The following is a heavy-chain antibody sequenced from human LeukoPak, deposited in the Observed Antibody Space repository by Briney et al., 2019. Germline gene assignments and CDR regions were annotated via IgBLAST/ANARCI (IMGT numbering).Heavy chain of an antibody. CDR3: ARGQQLVLGAFDI. CDR1: GFTFSSYA. V-gene: IGHV3-23*01. Sequence: GGSLRLSCAASGFTFSSYAMSWVRQAPGKGLEWVSVISGSGDTSYYADSVKGRFTISRDNSKNTLYLQMNSLRVEDTAVYYCARGQQLVLGAFDIWGQGTMVTVSS. CDR2: ISGSGDTS. J-gene: IGHJ3*02. D-gene: IGHD6-13*01.